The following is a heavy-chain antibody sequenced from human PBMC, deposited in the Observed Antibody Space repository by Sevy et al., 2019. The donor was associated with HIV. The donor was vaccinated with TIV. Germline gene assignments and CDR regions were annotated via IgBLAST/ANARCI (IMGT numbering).Heavy chain of an antibody. Sequence: GGSLRLSCAASGFTVSSNYMSWVRQAPGKGLEWVSVLYRDAYYADPVKGRFTISRDNSKNTLYLQMNSLRPEDTAVYYCAVVAEGYWGQGTLVTVSS. D-gene: IGHD6-13*01. J-gene: IGHJ4*02. CDR3: AVVAEGY. CDR1: GFTVSSNY. CDR2: LYRDA. V-gene: IGHV3-53*01.